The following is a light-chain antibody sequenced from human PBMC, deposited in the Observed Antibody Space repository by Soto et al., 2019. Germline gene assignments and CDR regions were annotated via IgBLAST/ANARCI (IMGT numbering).Light chain of an antibody. CDR3: QQFDSVPLT. Sequence: DVQMTQSPSSLSASVGDRVTITCQASHDIGTYLNWYQHKPGKAPKLLIFDTSHLATGVPARFSGSGSDTYFTSTIPTLQAEDFGAYYCQQFDSVPLTLGGGTHVEI. CDR2: DTS. J-gene: IGKJ4*01. CDR1: HDIGTY. V-gene: IGKV1-33*01.